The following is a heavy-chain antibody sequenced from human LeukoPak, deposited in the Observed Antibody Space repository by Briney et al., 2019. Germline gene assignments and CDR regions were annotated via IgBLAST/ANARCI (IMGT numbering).Heavy chain of an antibody. J-gene: IGHJ4*02. CDR2: IYYSGST. D-gene: IGHD1-26*01. CDR3: ARGHQWELLRSRYYFDY. Sequence: KPSETLSLTCTVSGDSISTYYWSWIRQPPGKGLEWIGYIYYSGSTNYNPSLKSRVTISVDTSKNQFSLKLSSVTAADTAVYYCARGHQWELLRSRYYFDYWGQGTLVTVSS. CDR1: GDSISTYY. V-gene: IGHV4-59*01.